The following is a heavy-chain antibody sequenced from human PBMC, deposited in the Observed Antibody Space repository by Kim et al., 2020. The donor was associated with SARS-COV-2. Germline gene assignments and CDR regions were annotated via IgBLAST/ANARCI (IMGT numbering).Heavy chain of an antibody. CDR3: ATASPGGDYYESSGPNPNWFDP. CDR2: FDPEDGET. V-gene: IGHV1-24*01. J-gene: IGHJ5*02. CDR1: GYTLTELS. D-gene: IGHD3-22*01. Sequence: ASVKVSCKISGYTLTELSVHWVRQAPGKGLEWMGGFDPEDGETIYAQKFQGRVTMTEDTSTDTAYMELSSLRSEDTAVYYCATASPGGDYYESSGPNPNWFDPWGQGTLVTVSS.